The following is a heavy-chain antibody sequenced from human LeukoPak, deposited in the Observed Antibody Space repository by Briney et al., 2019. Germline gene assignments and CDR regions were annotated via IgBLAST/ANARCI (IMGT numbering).Heavy chain of an antibody. D-gene: IGHD4-17*01. CDR1: GGTFSSYA. CDR2: IIPILGIA. Sequence: ASVKVSCKASGGTFSSYAISWVRQAPGQGLEWMGRIIPILGIANYAQKFQGRVTITADKSTSTAYMELSSLRSENTAVYYCARDGGATVTLFSRRDENWFDPWGQGTLVTVSS. J-gene: IGHJ5*02. V-gene: IGHV1-69*04. CDR3: ARDGGATVTLFSRRDENWFDP.